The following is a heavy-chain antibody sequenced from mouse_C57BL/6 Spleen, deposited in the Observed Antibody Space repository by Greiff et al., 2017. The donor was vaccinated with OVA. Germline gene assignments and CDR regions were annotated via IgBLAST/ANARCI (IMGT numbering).Heavy chain of an antibody. CDR2: INPNNGGT. Sequence: EVQLQQSGPELVKPGASVKISCKASGYTFTDYYMNWVKQSHGKSLEWIGDINPNNGGTSYNQKFKGKATLTVDKSSSTAYMELRSLTSEDSAVYYCARVPFITTVPLFDYWGQGTTLTVSS. J-gene: IGHJ2*01. CDR3: ARVPFITTVPLFDY. CDR1: GYTFTDYY. V-gene: IGHV1-26*01. D-gene: IGHD1-1*01.